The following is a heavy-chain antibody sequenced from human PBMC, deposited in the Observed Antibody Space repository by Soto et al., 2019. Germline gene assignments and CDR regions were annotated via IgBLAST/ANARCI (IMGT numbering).Heavy chain of an antibody. J-gene: IGHJ4*02. CDR1: GFTFSSYA. Sequence: GGSLRLSCAASGFTFSSYAMSWVRQAPGKGLEWVGRIRNKAKSYTTDYAASVKGRFTISRDDSKNSLYLQMNSLNTEDTAVYYCAREGYSSSWHLDYWGQGTLVTVSS. CDR2: IRNKAKSYTT. V-gene: IGHV3-72*01. D-gene: IGHD6-13*01. CDR3: AREGYSSSWHLDY.